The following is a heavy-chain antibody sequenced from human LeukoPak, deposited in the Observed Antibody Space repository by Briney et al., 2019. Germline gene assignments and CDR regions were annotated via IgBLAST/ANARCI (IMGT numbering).Heavy chain of an antibody. Sequence: GGSLRLSCVVSGFAFSSYGMHWVRQTAGKGLEWVAFIRYDGRNKYYADSVKGRFTISRDNSKNTLYLQMNSLRAEDTAVYYCAKEWYSSSRSEKYYFDYWGQGTLVTVSS. V-gene: IGHV3-30*02. J-gene: IGHJ4*02. CDR3: AKEWYSSSRSEKYYFDY. D-gene: IGHD6-13*01. CDR1: GFAFSSYG. CDR2: IRYDGRNK.